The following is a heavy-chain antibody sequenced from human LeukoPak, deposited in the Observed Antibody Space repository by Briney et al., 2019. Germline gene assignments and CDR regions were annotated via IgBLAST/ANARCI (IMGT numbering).Heavy chain of an antibody. D-gene: IGHD3-3*01. CDR1: GGSFSGYY. J-gene: IGHJ4*02. V-gene: IGHV4-34*01. CDR3: ARGPRTNYDFWSGYYFGLDY. CDR2: INHSGST. Sequence: SETLSLTCAVYGGSFSGYYWSWVRQPPGKGLEWIGEINHSGSTNYNPSLKSRVTISVDTSKNQFSLKPSSVTAADTAVYYCARGPRTNYDFWSGYYFGLDYWGQGTLVTVSS.